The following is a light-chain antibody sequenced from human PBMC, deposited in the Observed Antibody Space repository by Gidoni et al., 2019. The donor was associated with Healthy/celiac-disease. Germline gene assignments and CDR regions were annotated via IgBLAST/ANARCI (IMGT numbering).Light chain of an antibody. J-gene: IGLJ1*01. Sequence: SSELTQDPAVSVALGQTVRLTCQGDSLRSYYASWYQQKPGQAPVLVIYGKNNRPSGIPDRFSGSSSGNTASLTITGALAEDEADYYCNSRDSSGNHYVFGTGTKVTVL. V-gene: IGLV3-19*01. CDR1: SLRSYY. CDR3: NSRDSSGNHYV. CDR2: GKN.